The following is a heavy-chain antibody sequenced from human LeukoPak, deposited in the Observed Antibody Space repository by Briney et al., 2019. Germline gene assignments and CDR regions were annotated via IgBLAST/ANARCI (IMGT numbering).Heavy chain of an antibody. CDR3: ARSQATVTTFYYYYYMDV. D-gene: IGHD4-17*01. CDR2: IYTSGST. V-gene: IGHV4-61*02. CDR1: GGSISSGTYF. Sequence: SETLSLTCTVSGGSISSGTYFWTWIRQPAGKGLEWIGRIYTSGSTNYNPSLKSRVTISVDTSKNQFSLKLSSVTAADTAVSYCARSQATVTTFYYYYYMDVWGKGTTVTVSS. J-gene: IGHJ6*03.